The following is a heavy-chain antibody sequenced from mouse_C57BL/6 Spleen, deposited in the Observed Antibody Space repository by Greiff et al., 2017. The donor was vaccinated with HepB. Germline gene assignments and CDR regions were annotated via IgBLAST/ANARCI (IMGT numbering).Heavy chain of an antibody. V-gene: IGHV1-50*01. J-gene: IGHJ2*01. CDR3: ARRGSNYGYFDY. CDR2: IDPSDSYT. Sequence: VQLQQSGAELVKPGASVKLSCKASGYTFTSYWMQWVKQRPGQGLEWIGEIDPSDSYTNYNQKFKGKATLTVDTSSSTAYMQLSSLTSEDSAVYYCARRGSNYGYFDYWGQGTTLTVSS. D-gene: IGHD2-5*01. CDR1: GYTFTSYW.